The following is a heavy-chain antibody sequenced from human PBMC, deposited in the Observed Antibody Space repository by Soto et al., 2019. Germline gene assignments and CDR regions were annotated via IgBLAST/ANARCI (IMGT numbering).Heavy chain of an antibody. D-gene: IGHD4-4*01. V-gene: IGHV3-13*01. J-gene: IGHJ6*02. CDR3: AREGSYSNYGYYYGMDV. Sequence: GGSLRLSCAASGFTFSSYDMHWVRQATGKGLEWVSAIGTAGDTYYPGSVKGRFTISRENAKNSLYLQMNSLRAEDTAVYYCAREGSYSNYGYYYGMDVWGQGTTVTVSS. CDR2: IGTAGDT. CDR1: GFTFSSYD.